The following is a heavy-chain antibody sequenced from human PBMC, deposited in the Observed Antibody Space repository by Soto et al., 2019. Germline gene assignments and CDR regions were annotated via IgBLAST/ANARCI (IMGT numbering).Heavy chain of an antibody. CDR3: ARGRYGDY. CDR1: GYTFTSYG. V-gene: IGHV1-18*01. J-gene: IGHJ4*02. D-gene: IGHD1-1*01. Sequence: QVHLVQSGAEVKKPGASVKVSCKASGYTFTSYGITWVRQAPGQGLEGMGWLSAHNGNTDYAQKLQGRDIVTRDTSTSTAYMELRSLISDDTAVYYGARGRYGDYWGQGALVTVSS. CDR2: LSAHNGNT.